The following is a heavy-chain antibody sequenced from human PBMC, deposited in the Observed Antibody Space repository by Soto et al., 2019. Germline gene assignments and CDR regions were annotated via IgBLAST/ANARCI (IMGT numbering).Heavy chain of an antibody. CDR3: ARHPYCSSTSCYAEKSYYFDY. Sequence: SETLSLTCTVSGGSISSSSYYWGWIRQPPGKGLEWIGSIYYSGSTYYNPSLKSRVTISVDTSKNQFSLKLSSVTAADTAVYYCARHPYCSSTSCYAEKSYYFDYWGQGTLVTVSS. J-gene: IGHJ4*02. D-gene: IGHD2-2*01. CDR1: GGSISSSSYY. CDR2: IYYSGST. V-gene: IGHV4-39*01.